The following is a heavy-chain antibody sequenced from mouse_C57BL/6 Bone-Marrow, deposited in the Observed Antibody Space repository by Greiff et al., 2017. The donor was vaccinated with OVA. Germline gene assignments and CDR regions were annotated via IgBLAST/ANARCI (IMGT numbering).Heavy chain of an antibody. J-gene: IGHJ4*01. CDR2: IYPASGNT. CDR3: STDYYGQLDY. CDR1: GFTITNNY. V-gene: IGHV14-3*01. D-gene: IGHD1-1*01. Sequence: VQLQQSVAELVRPGASVKLSCTASGFTITNNYMHWVKQRPEQGLEWIGRIYPASGNTKYAPKFQGKATLTADKSPNTAYLQLSSRTSEDTAIYYCSTDYYGQLDYWGQGTSVTVSS.